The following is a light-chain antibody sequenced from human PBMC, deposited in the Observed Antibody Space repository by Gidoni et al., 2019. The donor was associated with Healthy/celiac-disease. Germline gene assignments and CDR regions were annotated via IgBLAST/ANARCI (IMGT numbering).Light chain of an antibody. Sequence: EIVSIQSPATLSLSPAERATLPCRASQSVSSYLAWYQQKPGQAPRLLIYDASNRATGIPARFSGSGSGTDFTLTISSLEHEDFAVYYCQQRSNWPPTFAQGTKVEIK. CDR2: DAS. CDR3: QQRSNWPPT. V-gene: IGKV3-11*01. J-gene: IGKJ1*01. CDR1: QSVSSY.